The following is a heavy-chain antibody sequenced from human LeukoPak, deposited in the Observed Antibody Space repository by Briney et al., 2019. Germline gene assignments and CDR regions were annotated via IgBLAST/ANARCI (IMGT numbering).Heavy chain of an antibody. CDR1: GYSFTGYY. CDR2: INPNNGAT. CDR3: AKASDYGDYVSVYYYMDV. Sequence: ASVKVSCKASGYSFTGYYLHWVRQAPGQGLEWMGRINPNNGATNYAQKFQGRVTMTRDTSISTAYMELSRPRSDDTALYYCAKASDYGDYVSVYYYMDVWGKGTTVTVSS. V-gene: IGHV1-2*06. D-gene: IGHD4-17*01. J-gene: IGHJ6*03.